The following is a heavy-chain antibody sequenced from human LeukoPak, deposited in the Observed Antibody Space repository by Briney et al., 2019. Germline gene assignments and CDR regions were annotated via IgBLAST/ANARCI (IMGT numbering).Heavy chain of an antibody. V-gene: IGHV4-34*01. CDR3: ARDWDSSSSGIWFDP. D-gene: IGHD6-6*01. J-gene: IGHJ5*02. CDR1: GGSFSGYY. CDR2: INHSGST. Sequence: SETLSLTCAVYGGSFSGYYWSWIRQPPGKGLEWIGEINHSGSTNYNPSLKSRVTISVDTSKNQFSLKLSSVTAADTAVYYCARDWDSSSSGIWFDPWGQGTLVTVSS.